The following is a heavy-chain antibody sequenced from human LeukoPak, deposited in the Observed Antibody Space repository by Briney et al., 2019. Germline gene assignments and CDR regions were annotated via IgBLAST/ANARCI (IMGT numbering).Heavy chain of an antibody. J-gene: IGHJ3*02. D-gene: IGHD4-17*01. V-gene: IGHV4-4*07. CDR3: TRVMTTVNVFDI. CDR2: IYSTGST. CDR1: GGSMSNYY. Sequence: PSETLSLTCTVSGGSMSNYYWSWIRQPAGKGLEWIGRIYSTGSTHYNPSLKSRVTMSVDMSKNQFSLKLNSVTAADTAVYYCTRVMTTVNVFDIWGQGTLVTVSS.